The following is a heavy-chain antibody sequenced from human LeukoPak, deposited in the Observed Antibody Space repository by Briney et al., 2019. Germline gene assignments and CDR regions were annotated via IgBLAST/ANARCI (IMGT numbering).Heavy chain of an antibody. J-gene: IGHJ5*02. V-gene: IGHV3-23*01. CDR2: ISGSGGST. CDR3: AKDPGRGYYTQVLNWFDP. Sequence: GGSLRLSCAASGFTFSSYAMSWVRQAPGKGLEWVSAISGSGGSTYYADSVKGRFTISRDNSKNTLYLQTNSLRAEDTAVYYCAKDPGRGYYTQVLNWFDPWGQGTLVTVFS. D-gene: IGHD3-3*01. CDR1: GFTFSSYA.